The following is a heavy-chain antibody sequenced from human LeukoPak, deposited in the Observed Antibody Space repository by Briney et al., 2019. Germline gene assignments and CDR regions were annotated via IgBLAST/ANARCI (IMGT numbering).Heavy chain of an antibody. D-gene: IGHD6-6*01. CDR1: GGTFSIYA. J-gene: IGHJ4*02. Sequence: GASVTVSFTASGGTFSIYAISWVRQAPGQGNEWMGGIIPSFGTANYAQKFQCRVTITTDESTSTAYMELSSLRSEDTAVYYCARVSIYSSSANYFDYWGQGTLVTVSS. CDR3: ARVSIYSSSANYFDY. CDR2: IIPSFGTA. V-gene: IGHV1-69*05.